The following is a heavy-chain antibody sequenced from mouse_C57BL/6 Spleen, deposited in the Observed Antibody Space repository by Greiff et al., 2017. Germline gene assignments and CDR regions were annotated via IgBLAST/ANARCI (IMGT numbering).Heavy chain of an antibody. V-gene: IGHV3-6*01. CDR2: ISYDGSN. CDR3: AREGYGPWYFDG. CDR1: GYSITSGYY. Sequence: ESGPGLVKPSQSLSLTCSVTGYSITSGYYWNWIRQFPGNKLEWMGYISYDGSNNYNPSLKNRISITRDTSKNQFFLKLNSVTTEDTATYFCAREGYGPWYFDGWGTGPTVTVAS. D-gene: IGHD1-1*02. J-gene: IGHJ1*03.